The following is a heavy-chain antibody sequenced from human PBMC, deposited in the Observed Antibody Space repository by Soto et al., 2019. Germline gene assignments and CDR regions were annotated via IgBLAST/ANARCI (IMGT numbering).Heavy chain of an antibody. CDR3: AKAQYYDFWSGYYTYYYYYGMDV. D-gene: IGHD3-3*01. Sequence: GGSLRLSCAASGFTFSSYAMSWVRQAPGKGLEWVSAISGSGGSTYYADSVKGRFTISRDNSKNTLYLQMNSLRAEDTAVYYCAKAQYYDFWSGYYTYYYYYGMDVWGQGTTVTVSS. CDR1: GFTFSSYA. CDR2: ISGSGGST. V-gene: IGHV3-23*01. J-gene: IGHJ6*02.